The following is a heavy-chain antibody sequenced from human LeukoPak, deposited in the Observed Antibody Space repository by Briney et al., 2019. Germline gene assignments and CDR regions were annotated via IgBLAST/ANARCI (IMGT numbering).Heavy chain of an antibody. CDR2: FSGSGGST. CDR3: ARAGNIRFDY. D-gene: IGHD2/OR15-2a*01. V-gene: IGHV3-23*01. Sequence: GGSLRLSCAASGFTFSSYAMGWVRQAPGKGLEWVSGFSGSGGSTYYADSLKGRFTISRDNSKSTLYLQMNSLRAEDTVVYYCARAGNIRFDYWGQGTLVTVSS. J-gene: IGHJ4*02. CDR1: GFTFSSYA.